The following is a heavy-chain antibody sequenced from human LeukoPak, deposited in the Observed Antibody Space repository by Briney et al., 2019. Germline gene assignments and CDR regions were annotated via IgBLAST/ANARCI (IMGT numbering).Heavy chain of an antibody. CDR3: AKGYPSQGDSSGIWFHP. Sequence: GGSLRLSCAASGFTFSNYAMTWVRQAPGKGLEWVSGITDTGRTYYADSVKGRFTISRDNSKNTLYLQMNSLRAEDTAMYYCAKGYPSQGDSSGIWFHPWGQGTLVTVSS. CDR2: ITDTGRT. D-gene: IGHD2-21*02. V-gene: IGHV3-23*01. J-gene: IGHJ5*02. CDR1: GFTFSNYA.